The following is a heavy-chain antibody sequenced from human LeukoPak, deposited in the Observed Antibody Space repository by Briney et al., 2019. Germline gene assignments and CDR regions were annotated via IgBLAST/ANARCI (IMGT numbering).Heavy chain of an antibody. Sequence: SETLSLTCAVYGGSFSGYYWSWIRQPPGKGLEWIGEINHSGSTNYNPSLKSRDTISVDTSKNQFSLKLSSVTAADTAVYYCARESVVVVPAATSNWFDPWGQGTLVTVSS. V-gene: IGHV4-34*01. CDR1: GGSFSGYY. CDR3: ARESVVVVPAATSNWFDP. J-gene: IGHJ5*02. D-gene: IGHD2-2*01. CDR2: INHSGST.